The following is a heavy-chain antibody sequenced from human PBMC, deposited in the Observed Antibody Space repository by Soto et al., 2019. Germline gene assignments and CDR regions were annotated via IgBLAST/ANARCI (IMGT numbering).Heavy chain of an antibody. CDR1: GFTFSSYA. CDR2: ISGSGGST. J-gene: IGHJ4*02. Sequence: GGSLRLSCAASGFTFSSYAMSWVRQAPGKGLEWVSAISGSGGSTYYADSVKGRFTISRDNSKNTLYLQMNSLRAEDTAVYYCAKLDRMSIAALLFDYWGQGTLVTVSS. CDR3: AKLDRMSIAALLFDY. D-gene: IGHD6-6*01. V-gene: IGHV3-23*01.